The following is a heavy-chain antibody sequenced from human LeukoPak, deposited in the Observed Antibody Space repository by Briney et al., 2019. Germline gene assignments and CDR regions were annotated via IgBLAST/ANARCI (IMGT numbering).Heavy chain of an antibody. CDR3: VQWLVRGSYYFDY. V-gene: IGHV3-23*01. J-gene: IGHJ4*02. D-gene: IGHD6-19*01. Sequence: GGSLRLSCAVSGITLSNYGMSWVRQAPGKGLEWVAGLSGSGGGTNYADSVQGRFTISRDNPKNTLYLQMNSLRAEDTAVYYCVQWLVRGSYYFDYWGQGTLVTVSS. CDR2: LSGSGGGT. CDR1: GITLSNYG.